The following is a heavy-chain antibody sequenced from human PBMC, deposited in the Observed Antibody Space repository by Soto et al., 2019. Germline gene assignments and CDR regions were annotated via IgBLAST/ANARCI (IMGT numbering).Heavy chain of an antibody. Sequence: QLQLQESGPGLVKPSETLSLTCTVSGGSISSSSYYWGWIRQPPGKGLEWIGSIYYSGSTYYNPSLKSRVTISVDTSKNQFSLKLSSVTAADTAVYYCARLGGYKSGQGYWGQGTLVTVSS. J-gene: IGHJ4*02. D-gene: IGHD5-12*01. CDR1: GGSISSSSYY. CDR2: IYYSGST. CDR3: ARLGGYKSGQGY. V-gene: IGHV4-39*01.